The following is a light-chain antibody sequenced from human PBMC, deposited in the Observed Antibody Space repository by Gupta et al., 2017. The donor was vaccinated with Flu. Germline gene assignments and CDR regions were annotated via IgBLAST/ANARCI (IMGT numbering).Light chain of an antibody. CDR2: GAS. CDR1: QSVSSSY. V-gene: IGKV3-20*01. Sequence: ERATLSCRASQSVSSSYLAWYQQKPGQAPRLLIYGASRRATGIPDRCSGSGSGTDFTLTISRLEPEDFAVYYCQQYDSSPLTFGGGTKVEI. CDR3: QQYDSSPLT. J-gene: IGKJ4*01.